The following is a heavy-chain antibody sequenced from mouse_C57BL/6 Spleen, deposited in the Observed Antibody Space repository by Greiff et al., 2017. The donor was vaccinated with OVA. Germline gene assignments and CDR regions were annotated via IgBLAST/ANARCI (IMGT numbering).Heavy chain of an antibody. CDR1: GYSFTGYY. V-gene: IGHV1-42*01. CDR2: INPSTGGT. Sequence: VQLQQSGPEPVKPGASVKISCKASGYSFTGYYMNWVKQSPEKSLEWIGEINPSTGGTTYNQKFKAKATLTVDKSSSTAYMQLKSLTSEDSAVYYCARSLYYYGSSSYAMDYWGQGTSVTVSS. CDR3: ARSLYYYGSSSYAMDY. D-gene: IGHD1-1*01. J-gene: IGHJ4*01.